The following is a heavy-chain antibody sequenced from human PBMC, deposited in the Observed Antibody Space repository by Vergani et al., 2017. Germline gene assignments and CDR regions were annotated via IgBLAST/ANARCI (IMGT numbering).Heavy chain of an antibody. D-gene: IGHD4-11*01. CDR2: IVVGSGNT. Sequence: QMQLVQSGPEVKKPGTSVKVSCKASGFTFTSSAMQWVRQARGQRLEWIGWIVVGSGNTNYAQKFQEIVTITRDMSTSTAYMELSSLRSEDTAVYYCAGGRRIYSNYFYYYYMDVWGKGTTVTVSS. J-gene: IGHJ6*03. CDR1: GFTFTSSA. CDR3: AGGRRIYSNYFYYYYMDV. V-gene: IGHV1-58*02.